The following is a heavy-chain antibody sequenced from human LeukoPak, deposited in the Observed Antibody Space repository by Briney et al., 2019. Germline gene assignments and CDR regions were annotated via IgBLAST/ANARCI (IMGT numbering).Heavy chain of an antibody. Sequence: KAGGSLRLSCAASGFTFSSYAMSWVRQAPGKGLEWFSSISSSSSYIYYADSVKGRFTISRDNAKNSLYLQMNSLRAEDTAVYYCAKVDYYDSSSYYRFFDYWGQGTLVTVSS. V-gene: IGHV3-21*01. J-gene: IGHJ4*02. CDR2: ISSSSSYI. CDR1: GFTFSSYA. D-gene: IGHD3-22*01. CDR3: AKVDYYDSSSYYRFFDY.